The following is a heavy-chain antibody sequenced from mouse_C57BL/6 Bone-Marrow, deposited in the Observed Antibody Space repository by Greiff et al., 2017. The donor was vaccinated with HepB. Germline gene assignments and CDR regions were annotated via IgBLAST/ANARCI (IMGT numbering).Heavy chain of an antibody. CDR1: GFTFSDYY. D-gene: IGHD1-1*01. CDR3: AREHYYGSSYWYFDV. V-gene: IGHV5-16*01. CDR2: INYDGSIT. J-gene: IGHJ1*03. Sequence: EVQRVESEGGLVQPGSSMKLSCTASGFTFSDYYMAWVRQVPEKGLEWVANINYDGSITYYLDSLKSRFIISRDNAKNILYLQMSSLKSEDTATYYCAREHYYGSSYWYFDVWGTGTTVTVSS.